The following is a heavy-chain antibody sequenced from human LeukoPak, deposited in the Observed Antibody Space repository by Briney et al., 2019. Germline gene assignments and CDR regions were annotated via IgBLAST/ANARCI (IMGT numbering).Heavy chain of an antibody. CDR2: IDHRGDT. CDR3: ARGATISETGYFDF. D-gene: IGHD5-24*01. Sequence: SETPSLTCAVYGGSFSRYYWSWIRQSPGKGLEWIAEIDHRGDTNYNPSVKSRVTISVDTSKNQFSLKMRSLSAADTALYYCARGATISETGYFDFWGQGTLVTVSS. V-gene: IGHV4-34*01. CDR1: GGSFSRYY. J-gene: IGHJ4*03.